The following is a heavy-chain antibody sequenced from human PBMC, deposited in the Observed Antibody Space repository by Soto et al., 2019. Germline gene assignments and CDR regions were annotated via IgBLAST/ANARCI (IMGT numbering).Heavy chain of an antibody. J-gene: IGHJ6*03. V-gene: IGHV4-34*01. CDR3: ARRGRYLAV. CDR1: GVSFSGYY. Sequence: QVQLQQWGAGLLKPSETLSLTCAVYGVSFSGYYWSWIRQPPGKGLEWIGEINHSGSTNYNPSLKSRVTISVDTSKNQFSLKLSSVTAADTAVYYCARRGRYLAVWGKGTTVTVSS. CDR2: INHSGST. D-gene: IGHD3-16*01.